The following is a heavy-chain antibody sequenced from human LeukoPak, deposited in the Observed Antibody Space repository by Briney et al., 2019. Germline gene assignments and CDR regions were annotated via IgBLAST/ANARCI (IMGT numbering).Heavy chain of an antibody. Sequence: ASVKVSCKASGYTFTSYYMHWVRQAPGQGLEWMGIINPSGGSTSYAQKFQGRVTLTRDMSTSTVYMELSSLRSEDTAVYCCAGVCALLDAFDIWGQGTMVTVSS. CDR3: AGVCALLDAFDI. V-gene: IGHV1-46*01. CDR2: INPSGGST. CDR1: GYTFTSYY. D-gene: IGHD2-21*01. J-gene: IGHJ3*02.